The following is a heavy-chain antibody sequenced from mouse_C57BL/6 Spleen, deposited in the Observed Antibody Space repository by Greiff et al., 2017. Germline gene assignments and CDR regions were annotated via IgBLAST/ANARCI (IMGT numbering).Heavy chain of an antibody. CDR3: ARDSPYYFDY. CDR2: IYPSDSET. J-gene: IGHJ2*01. CDR1: GYTFTSYW. Sequence: VQLQQPGAELVRPGSSVKLSCKASGYTFTSYWMDWVKQRPGQGLEWIGNIYPSDSETHYNQKFKDKATLTVDKSSSTAYMQLSSLTSEDSAVYYCARDSPYYFDYWGQGTTLTVSS. V-gene: IGHV1-61*01. D-gene: IGHD2-12*01.